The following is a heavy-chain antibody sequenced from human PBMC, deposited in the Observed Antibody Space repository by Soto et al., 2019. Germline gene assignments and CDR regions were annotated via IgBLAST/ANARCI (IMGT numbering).Heavy chain of an antibody. CDR2: FDPEDGET. CDR3: ATDPYCSSTSCSDY. J-gene: IGHJ4*02. V-gene: IGHV1-24*01. Sequence: GASVKVSCKVSGYTLTELSMHWVRQAPGKGLEWMGGFDPEDGETIYAQKFQGRVTMTEDTSTDTAYMELSSLRSEDTAVYYCATDPYCSSTSCSDYWGQGTLVTGSS. CDR1: GYTLTELS. D-gene: IGHD2-2*01.